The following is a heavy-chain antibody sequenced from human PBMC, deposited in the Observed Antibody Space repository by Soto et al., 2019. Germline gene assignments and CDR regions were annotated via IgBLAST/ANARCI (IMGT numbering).Heavy chain of an antibody. CDR2: IYYSGST. V-gene: IGHV4-59*08. J-gene: IGHJ6*02. CDR3: ARLLVVAATNYYYYGMDV. Sequence: SETLSLTCTVSGGSISSYYWSWFRQPPGKGLEWIGYIYYSGSTNYNPSLKSRVAISVDTSRNQFSLKLSSVTAADTAVYYCARLLVVAATNYYYYGMDVWGQGTTVTVSS. CDR1: GGSISSYY. D-gene: IGHD2-15*01.